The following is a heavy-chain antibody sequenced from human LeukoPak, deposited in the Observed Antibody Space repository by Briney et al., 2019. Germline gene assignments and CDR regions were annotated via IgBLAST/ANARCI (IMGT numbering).Heavy chain of an antibody. J-gene: IGHJ3*02. D-gene: IGHD2-15*01. CDR2: INHSGST. CDR3: ARELSVVATNSGAFDI. Sequence: SETLSLTCAVYGGSFSGYYWSWIRQPPGKGLEWIGEINHSGSTNYNPSLKSRVTISVDTSKNQFSLKLSSVTAADTAVYYCARELSVVATNSGAFDIWGQGTMVTVSS. V-gene: IGHV4-34*01. CDR1: GGSFSGYY.